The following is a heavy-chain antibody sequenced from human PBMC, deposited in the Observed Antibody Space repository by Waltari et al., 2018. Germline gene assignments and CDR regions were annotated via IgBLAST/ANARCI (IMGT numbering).Heavy chain of an antibody. CDR3: ASPSSSWYQAFDY. CDR2: INHSGST. CDR1: GGSFSGYY. Sequence: QVQLQQWGAGLLKPSETLSLTCAVYGGSFSGYYWSWIRQPPGKGLEWIGEINHSGSTNYNPSLKRRVTISVDTSKNQFSLKLSSVTAADTAVYYCASPSSSWYQAFDYWGQGTLVTVSS. D-gene: IGHD6-13*01. J-gene: IGHJ4*02. V-gene: IGHV4-34*01.